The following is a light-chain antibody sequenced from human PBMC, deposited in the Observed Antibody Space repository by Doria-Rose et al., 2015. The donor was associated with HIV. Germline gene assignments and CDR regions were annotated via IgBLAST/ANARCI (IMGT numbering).Light chain of an antibody. Sequence: TQSPGTLSLSPGERATLSCRASQSFSSTYLAWYQQKPGQAPSLLIYGGSTMATGIPDRFSASGSGTDFTLTINRLEPEDFALYYCHQYGTSWTFGQGTKVEI. CDR2: GGS. CDR3: HQYGTSWT. V-gene: IGKV3-20*01. J-gene: IGKJ1*01. CDR1: QSFSSTY.